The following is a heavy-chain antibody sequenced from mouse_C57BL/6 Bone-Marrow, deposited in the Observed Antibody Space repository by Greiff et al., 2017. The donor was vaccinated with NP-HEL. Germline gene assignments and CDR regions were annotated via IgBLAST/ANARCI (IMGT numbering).Heavy chain of an antibody. CDR1: GYTFSDYG. CDR2: ISSGSGTI. CDR3: ARSGTWSYYFDY. J-gene: IGHJ2*01. D-gene: IGHD4-1*01. V-gene: IGHV5-17*01. Sequence: EVQLVESGGGLVKPGGSLKLSCAASGYTFSDYGMNWVRQAPGQGLEWVGYISSGSGTIYYEDTVKGRVTISRDNATSTLFMQMSSLRSEDTAMYYCARSGTWSYYFDYGGQGTTLPVS.